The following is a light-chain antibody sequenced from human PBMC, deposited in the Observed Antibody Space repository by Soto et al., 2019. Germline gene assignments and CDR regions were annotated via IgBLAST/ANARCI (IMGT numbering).Light chain of an antibody. V-gene: IGKV1-39*01. Sequence: QMTQSPSSLSASVGDRFTVTARASQAINNYLNWYQQKPGKAPKXXIYRASTLQSGVPLRFSASGSGTDFPLTISRLNTEDFATYYCQQSHSPPRTFGQGTKVDIK. CDR3: QQSHSPPRT. CDR2: RAS. CDR1: QAINNY. J-gene: IGKJ1*01.